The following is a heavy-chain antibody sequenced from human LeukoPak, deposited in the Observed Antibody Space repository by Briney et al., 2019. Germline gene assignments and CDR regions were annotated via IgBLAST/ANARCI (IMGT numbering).Heavy chain of an antibody. V-gene: IGHV1-18*01. CDR3: ASVEGFYYGSGSNAFEI. CDR1: GYTFTSYG. D-gene: IGHD3-10*01. CDR2: ISAYNGNT. J-gene: IGHJ3*02. Sequence: GASVKVSCKASGYTFTSYGINWVRQAPGQGLAWMGWISAYNGNTKNAQMLQGRVNMATDTSTSKAYMELMRLRSDDTAVYYCASVEGFYYGSGSNAFEIWGQGTMVTVSS.